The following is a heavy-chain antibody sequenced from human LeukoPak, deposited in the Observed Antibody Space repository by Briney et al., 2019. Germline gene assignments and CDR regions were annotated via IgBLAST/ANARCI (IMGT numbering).Heavy chain of an antibody. CDR3: AGDQSGYDFWSGYYSYFDY. CDR2: INSDGSST. V-gene: IGHV3-74*01. Sequence: GGSLRLSCAASGFTFSSYWMHWVRQAPGKGLVWVSRINSDGSSTSYADSVKGRFTISRDNAKNTLYLQMNSLRAEDTAVYYCAGDQSGYDFWSGYYSYFDYWGQGTLVTVSS. D-gene: IGHD3-3*01. J-gene: IGHJ4*02. CDR1: GFTFSSYW.